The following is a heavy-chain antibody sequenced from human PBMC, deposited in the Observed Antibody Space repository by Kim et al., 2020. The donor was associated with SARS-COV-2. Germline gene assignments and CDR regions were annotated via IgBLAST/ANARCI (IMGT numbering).Heavy chain of an antibody. Sequence: SETLSLTCTVSGGSISSYYWSWIRQPPGKGLEWIGYIYYSGSTNYNPSLKSRVTISVDTSKNQFSLKLSSVTAADTAVYYCARAARDAFDIWGQGTMVTVSS. CDR2: IYYSGST. D-gene: IGHD6-6*01. V-gene: IGHV4-59*13. CDR3: ARAARDAFDI. CDR1: GGSISSYY. J-gene: IGHJ3*02.